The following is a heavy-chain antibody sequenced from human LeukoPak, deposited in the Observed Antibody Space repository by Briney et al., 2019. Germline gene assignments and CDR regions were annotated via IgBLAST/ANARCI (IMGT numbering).Heavy chain of an antibody. V-gene: IGHV1-18*01. Sequence: VAAVTVSCTSSGYTFAGYGITWGRQAPRQGLEWMGWITLHNGNTNYAKSLQGRVTMTTDTSTSTAYMELRTLSSDDTAVYYCARVCHWDADNTRADPVDYWGQGTLVTVSS. CDR2: ITLHNGNT. D-gene: IGHD1-1*01. CDR3: ARVCHWDADNTRADPVDY. J-gene: IGHJ4*02. CDR1: GYTFAGYG.